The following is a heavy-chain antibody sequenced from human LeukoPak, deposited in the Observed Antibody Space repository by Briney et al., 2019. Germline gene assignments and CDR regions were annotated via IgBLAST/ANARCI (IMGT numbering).Heavy chain of an antibody. D-gene: IGHD6-19*01. Sequence: GGSLRLSCAASGFTFSSYSMNWVRQAPGKGLEWVSSISSSSSYIYYADSVKGRFTISRDNAKNSLYLQMNSLRAEDTAVYYCARGLPQWLVPGWFDPWGQGILVTVSS. CDR1: GFTFSSYS. V-gene: IGHV3-21*01. CDR2: ISSSSSYI. J-gene: IGHJ5*02. CDR3: ARGLPQWLVPGWFDP.